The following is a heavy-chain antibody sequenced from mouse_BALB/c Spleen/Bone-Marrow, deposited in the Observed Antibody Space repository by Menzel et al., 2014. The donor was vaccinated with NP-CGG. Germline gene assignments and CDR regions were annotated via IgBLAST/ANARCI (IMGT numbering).Heavy chain of an antibody. J-gene: IGHJ4*01. V-gene: IGHV1-14*01. CDR1: GYTFSAYV. D-gene: IGHD2-4*01. CDR2: INPYNDGT. Sequence: EVKLVESGPELVKPGASVKMSCKASGYTFSAYVMHWVQQKPGQGLEWIGYINPYNDGTKYNEKFKGKATLTSDKSSSTAYMELSSLTSEDSAVYYCAREGGLRRWDYYAMDFWGQGTSVPDSS. CDR3: AREGGLRRWDYYAMDF.